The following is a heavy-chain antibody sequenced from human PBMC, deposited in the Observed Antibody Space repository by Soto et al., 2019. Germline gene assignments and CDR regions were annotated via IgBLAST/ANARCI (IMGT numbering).Heavy chain of an antibody. Sequence: ASVKVSCKASGYTFTSYGISWVRQAPGQGLEWMGWISAYNGNTNYAQKLQGRVTMTTDTSTSTAYMELRSLRSDDTAVYYCARDINIVVVTATVEYYFDYWGQGTLVTVSS. CDR1: GYTFTSYG. J-gene: IGHJ4*02. V-gene: IGHV1-18*01. D-gene: IGHD2-21*02. CDR2: ISAYNGNT. CDR3: ARDINIVVVTATVEYYFDY.